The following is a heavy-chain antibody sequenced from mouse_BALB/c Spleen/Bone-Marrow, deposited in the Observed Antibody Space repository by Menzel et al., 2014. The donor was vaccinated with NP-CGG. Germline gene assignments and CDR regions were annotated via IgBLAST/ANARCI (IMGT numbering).Heavy chain of an antibody. Sequence: DVQLQESGGGLVQPGGSLKLSCAASGFTFSSYGMSWARQTPDKRLELVATINSNGGSTYYPDSVKGRFTISRDTAKNTLYLQMSSLKSEETAMYYCVRGNYGNYVDYFDFWGQGTTLTVSS. CDR1: GFTFSSYG. CDR3: VRGNYGNYVDYFDF. V-gene: IGHV5-6-3*01. CDR2: INSNGGST. D-gene: IGHD2-1*01. J-gene: IGHJ2*01.